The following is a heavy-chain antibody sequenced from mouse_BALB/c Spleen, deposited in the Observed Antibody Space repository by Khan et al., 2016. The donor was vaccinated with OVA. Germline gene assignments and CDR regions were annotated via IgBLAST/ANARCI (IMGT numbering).Heavy chain of an antibody. D-gene: IGHD2-14*01. J-gene: IGHJ4*01. CDR1: GYTFPTAG. CDR3: ARGGASYYRNDGGAMEY. V-gene: IGHV9-4*02. CDR2: INTHSGVP. Sequence: QIQLVQSGPELKKPGETVRISCKASGYTFPTAGIQWVQKMLGKGLKWIGWINTHSGVPKYAEDFKGRFAFSLEISVSTAYLQITNLKNEDTATHFCARGGASYYRNDGGAMEYWGQGTSVTVSS.